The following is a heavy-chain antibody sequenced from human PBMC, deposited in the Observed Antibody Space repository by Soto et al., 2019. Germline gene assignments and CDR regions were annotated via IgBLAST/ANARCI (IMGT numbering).Heavy chain of an antibody. CDR3: ARVDRYGWSDS. D-gene: IGHD5-18*01. CDR1: SGSISYTNYY. V-gene: IGHV4-61*01. CDR2: IFYSGST. Sequence: SETLSLTYTVASGSISYTNYYWSWVRQPPGKGLEWVGYIFYSGSTNYNPSLKSRVTISVDTSKNQFSLKLSSVTAADTAVYYCARVDRYGWSDSWGQGTLVTVSS. J-gene: IGHJ4*02.